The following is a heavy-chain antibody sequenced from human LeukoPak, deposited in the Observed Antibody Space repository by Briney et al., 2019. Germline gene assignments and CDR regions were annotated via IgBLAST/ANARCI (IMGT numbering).Heavy chain of an antibody. J-gene: IGHJ4*02. CDR1: GYTFTSYV. CDR2: VSPNGGDT. Sequence: ASVKVSCEASGYTFTSYVINWVRQAPGQGLEWGGWVSPNGGDTNYAENLQDRVSMTTDTSTNTAYMDLRSLRSDDTAIYYCARGSLVTFGGVIVPLASDYWGQGTPVTVSS. D-gene: IGHD3-16*02. CDR3: ARGSLVTFGGVIVPLASDY. V-gene: IGHV1-18*01.